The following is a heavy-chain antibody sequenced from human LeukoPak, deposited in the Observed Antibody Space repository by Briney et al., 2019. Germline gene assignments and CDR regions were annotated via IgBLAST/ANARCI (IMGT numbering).Heavy chain of an antibody. CDR3: AREHSIVPAASSDY. V-gene: IGHV3-11*01. CDR2: ISSSGSTT. D-gene: IGHD2-2*01. CDR1: GFTFSDYY. Sequence: GGSLRLSCAASGFTFSDYYMSWIRQAPGKGLEWVSYISSSGSTTYYADSVKGRFTISRDNAKNSLYLQMNSLRAEDTAVYYCAREHSIVPAASSDYWGQGTLVTVSS. J-gene: IGHJ4*02.